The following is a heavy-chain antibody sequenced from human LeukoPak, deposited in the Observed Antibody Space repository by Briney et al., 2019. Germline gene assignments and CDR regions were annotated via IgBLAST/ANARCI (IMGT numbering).Heavy chain of an antibody. CDR2: ISGSGGST. CDR1: GFTFSSYA. Sequence: PGGSLRLSCAASGFTFSSYAMSWVRQAPGKGLEWVSAISGSGGSTYYADSVKGRFTISRDNSKTTLYLQMNSLRAEDTAVYYCAKGQTFGGVIVIPAFDYWGQGTLVTVSS. J-gene: IGHJ4*02. V-gene: IGHV3-23*01. CDR3: AKGQTFGGVIVIPAFDY. D-gene: IGHD3-16*02.